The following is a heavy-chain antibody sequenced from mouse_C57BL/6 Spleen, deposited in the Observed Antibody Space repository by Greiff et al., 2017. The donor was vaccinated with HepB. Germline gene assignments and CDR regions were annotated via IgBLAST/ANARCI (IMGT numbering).Heavy chain of an antibody. CDR3: ASPTFYYYGSRYYAMDY. V-gene: IGHV1-55*01. CDR1: GYTFTSYW. D-gene: IGHD1-1*01. CDR2: IYPGSGST. Sequence: QVQLQQPGAELVKPGASVKMSCKASGYTFTSYWITWVKQRPGQGLEWIGDIYPGSGSTNYNEKFKSKATLTVDTSSSTAYMQLSSLTSEDSAVYYCASPTFYYYGSRYYAMDYWGQGTSVTVSS. J-gene: IGHJ4*01.